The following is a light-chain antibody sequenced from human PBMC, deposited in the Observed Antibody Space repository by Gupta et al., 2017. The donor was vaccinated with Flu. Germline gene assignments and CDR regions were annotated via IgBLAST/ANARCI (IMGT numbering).Light chain of an antibody. CDR1: QSINKY. Sequence: DIQMTQSPSSLSAFVGDRVTITCRTSQSINKYLNWYQQKPGKAPKILIYTSSSLQSGVASRFSGSGAGTAFTLTINSLQPEDFATYYCQQSYSTPCTFGQGTRLEIK. V-gene: IGKV1-39*01. CDR3: QQSYSTPCT. CDR2: TSS. J-gene: IGKJ5*01.